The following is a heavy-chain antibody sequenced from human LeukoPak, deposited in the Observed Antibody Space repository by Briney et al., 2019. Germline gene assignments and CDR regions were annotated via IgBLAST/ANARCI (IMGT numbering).Heavy chain of an antibody. CDR1: GLTFRSYW. CDR2: IKEDGSET. CDR3: ARVQYYYGMDV. Sequence: GGSLRLSCAACGLTFRSYWMRGVRQAPEKGLEGVASIKEDGSETSYVGSVKGRFTISRGNAKNLLYLQMNSLGAEDTAVYYCARVQYYYGMDVWGQGTTVTVSS. V-gene: IGHV3-7*02. J-gene: IGHJ6*02.